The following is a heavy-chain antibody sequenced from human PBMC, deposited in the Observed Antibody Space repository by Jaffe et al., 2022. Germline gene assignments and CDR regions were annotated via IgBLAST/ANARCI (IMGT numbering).Heavy chain of an antibody. CDR3: ARDPGWTAMVNHDAFDI. D-gene: IGHD5-18*01. CDR1: GFTFSSYE. J-gene: IGHJ3*02. V-gene: IGHV3-48*03. CDR2: ISSSGSTI. Sequence: EVQLVESGGGLVQPGGSLRLSCAASGFTFSSYEMNWVRQAPGKGLEWVSYISSSGSTIYYADSVKGRFTISRDNAKNSLYLQMNSLRAEDTAVYYCARDPGWTAMVNHDAFDIWGQGTMVTVSS.